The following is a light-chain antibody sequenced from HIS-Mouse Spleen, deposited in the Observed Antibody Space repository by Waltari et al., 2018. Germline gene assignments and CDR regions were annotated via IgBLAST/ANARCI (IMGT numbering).Light chain of an antibody. CDR1: SSDVGGYNY. CDR3: SSYTSSSTWV. Sequence: QFALTQPASVSGSPGQSITISCTGTSSDVGGYNYVSWYQQHPGKAPKLMIYEVSNRPSGASNRFSGSKSGNTASLTISGLQAEDEADYYCSSYTSSSTWVFGGGTKLTVL. CDR2: EVS. V-gene: IGLV2-14*01. J-gene: IGLJ3*02.